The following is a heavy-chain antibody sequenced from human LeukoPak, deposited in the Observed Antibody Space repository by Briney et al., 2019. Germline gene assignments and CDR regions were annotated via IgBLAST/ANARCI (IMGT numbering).Heavy chain of an antibody. Sequence: GRSLRLSCAASGFTFSSYGMHWVRQAPGKGLEWVAIISYDGGNKYYADSVKGRFTISRDNSKNTLSLQMNSLTAEDTAVYYCARARSYSSSWYGDYWGQGTLVTVSS. V-gene: IGHV3-30*19. CDR3: ARARSYSSSWYGDY. J-gene: IGHJ4*02. CDR2: ISYDGGNK. D-gene: IGHD6-13*01. CDR1: GFTFSSYG.